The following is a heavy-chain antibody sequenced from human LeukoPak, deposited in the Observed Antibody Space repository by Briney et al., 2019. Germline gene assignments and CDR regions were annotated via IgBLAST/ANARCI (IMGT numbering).Heavy chain of an antibody. J-gene: IGHJ4*02. V-gene: IGHV1-2*02. D-gene: IGHD2-15*01. CDR3: AREEGGYCSGGSCYGHFDY. CDR2: INPNSGGT. CDR1: GHTFTGYY. Sequence: GASVKVSCKASGHTFTGYYMHWVRQAPGQRLEWMGWINPNSGGTNYAKKFQGRVTMTRDTSISTAYMELSRLRSDDTAVYYCAREEGGYCSGGSCYGHFDYWGQGTLVTVSS.